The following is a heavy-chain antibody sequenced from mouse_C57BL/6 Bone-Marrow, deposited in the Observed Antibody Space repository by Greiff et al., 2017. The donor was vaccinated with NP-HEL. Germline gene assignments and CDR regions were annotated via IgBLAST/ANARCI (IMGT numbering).Heavy chain of an antibody. CDR1: GFSLTSYG. V-gene: IGHV2-3*01. Sequence: QVQLQQSGPGLVAPSQSLSITCTVSGFSLTSYGVSWVRQPPGKGLEWLGVIWGDGSTTYHSALISSLSISKDNSKSQVFLKLNSLQTEDTATYDCAATGTPWYFEVWGTGTTVTVSS. D-gene: IGHD4-1*02. J-gene: IGHJ1*03. CDR3: AATGTPWYFEV. CDR2: IWGDGST.